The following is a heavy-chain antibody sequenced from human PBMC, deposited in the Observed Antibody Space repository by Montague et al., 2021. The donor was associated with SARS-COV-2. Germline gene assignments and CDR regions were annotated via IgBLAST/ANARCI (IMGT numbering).Heavy chain of an antibody. CDR2: IYYSGNT. D-gene: IGHD3-16*01. V-gene: IGHV4-4*02. Sequence: SETLSLTCAVSDGSISSPNWWNWVRQPPGKGLEWIVEIYYSGNTNYNPSLKSRITIFIDKSKNHLSLQLGSVTAADTAVNYCARGGTYHYGMDVWGQGTTVAVSS. CDR1: DGSISSPNW. J-gene: IGHJ6*02. CDR3: ARGGTYHYGMDV.